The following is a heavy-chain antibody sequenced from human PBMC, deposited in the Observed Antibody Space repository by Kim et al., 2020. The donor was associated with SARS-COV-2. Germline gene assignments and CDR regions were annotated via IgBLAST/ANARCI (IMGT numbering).Heavy chain of an antibody. D-gene: IGHD2-2*01. CDR2: IYYSGST. Sequence: SETLSLTCTVSGGSVSSGSYYWSWIRQPPGKGLEWIGYIYYSGSTNSNPSLKSRVTISVDTSKNQFSLKLSSVTAADTAVYYCARDRPYCSSTSCYYYYGMDVWGQGTTVTVSS. CDR3: ARDRPYCSSTSCYYYYGMDV. CDR1: GGSVSSGSYY. V-gene: IGHV4-61*01. J-gene: IGHJ6*02.